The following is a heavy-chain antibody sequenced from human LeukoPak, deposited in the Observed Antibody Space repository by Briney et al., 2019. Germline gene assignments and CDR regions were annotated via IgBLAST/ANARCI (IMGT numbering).Heavy chain of an antibody. CDR3: PQKTAGSSPFDP. CDR2: ITRDSGFT. V-gene: IGHV3-9*01. Sequence: SGGSLRLSCEDPGFTFGTYAIQWVRQTPGKGLEWVSGITRDSGFTDYADFVKGRVTISRDTAKNFLYLHMSRLRPDDTAFYFCPQKTAGSSPFDPWGQRTLVTVSS. J-gene: IGHJ5*02. CDR1: GFTFGTYA. D-gene: IGHD2-21*02.